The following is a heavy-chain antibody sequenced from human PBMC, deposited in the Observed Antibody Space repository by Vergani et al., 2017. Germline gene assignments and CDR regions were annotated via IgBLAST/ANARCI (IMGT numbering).Heavy chain of an antibody. CDR3: ARVGGPTSYYGFDY. J-gene: IGHJ4*02. D-gene: IGHD3-10*01. CDR2: IRSKNDGGTA. V-gene: IGHV3-15*01. Sequence: EVQVVESGGGLIKPGGSLRLSCVVSGITFKNAWINWVRQAPGKGLEWIGRIRSKNDGGTADYAAPLKGRFTISRDDSKDSAFLLVNNLKTEDTAVYFCARVGGPTSYYGFDYWGQGTLVTVSS. CDR1: GITFKNAW.